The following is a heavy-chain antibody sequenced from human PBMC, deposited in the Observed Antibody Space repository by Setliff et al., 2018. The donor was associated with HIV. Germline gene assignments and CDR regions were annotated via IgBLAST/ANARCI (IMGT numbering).Heavy chain of an antibody. Sequence: SETLSLTCTVSSYSISSGYFRGWIRQPPGKGLEWIGTIYHNGNTYYNPSLKSRVTISVDTSKNQFSLKLSSVTAADTAVYYCARGHCSGTNCYGVDYYGMDVWGQGTTVTVSS. V-gene: IGHV4-38-2*02. CDR1: SYSISSGYF. CDR2: IYHNGNT. CDR3: ARGHCSGTNCYGVDYYGMDV. D-gene: IGHD2-2*01. J-gene: IGHJ6*02.